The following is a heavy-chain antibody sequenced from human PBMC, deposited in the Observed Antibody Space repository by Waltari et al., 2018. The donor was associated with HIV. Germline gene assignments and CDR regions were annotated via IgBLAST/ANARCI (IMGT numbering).Heavy chain of an antibody. CDR3: ASGVSDGENY. D-gene: IGHD2-8*01. CDR2: ISYDGSNK. J-gene: IGHJ4*02. CDR1: GFPFSSHA. V-gene: IGHV3-30*04. Sequence: QVQLVESGGGVVQPGRSLRLSCAASGFPFSSHAMHWVRQAPGKGLEWVAVISYDGSNKYYADSVKGRFTISRDNSKNTLYLQMNSLRAEDTAVYYCASGVSDGENYWGQGTLVTVSS.